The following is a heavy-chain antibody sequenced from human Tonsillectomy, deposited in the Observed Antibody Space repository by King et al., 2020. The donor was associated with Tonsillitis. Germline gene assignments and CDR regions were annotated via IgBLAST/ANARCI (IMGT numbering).Heavy chain of an antibody. CDR3: AKDIVSSGYYIDY. CDR1: GFTFDDYA. Sequence: DVQLVESGGGLVQPSRSLRLSCAASGFTFDDYAMHWVRQAPGKGLEWVSGISWNSGSRGYADSVKGRFTISRDNAKNSLYLKMNSLRAEETALYYCAKDIVSSGYYIDYWGQGTLVTVSS. D-gene: IGHD3-22*01. CDR2: ISWNSGSR. J-gene: IGHJ4*02. V-gene: IGHV3-9*01.